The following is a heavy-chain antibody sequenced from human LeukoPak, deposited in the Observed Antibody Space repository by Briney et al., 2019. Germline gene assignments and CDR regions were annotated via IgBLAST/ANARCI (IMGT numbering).Heavy chain of an antibody. Sequence: GASVKVSCKASGYTFTGHYMHWVRQAPGQGLEWMGWINPNSGGTNYAQKFQGRVTMTRDTSISTAYMEMSRLRSDDTAVYYCARGDCSGGSCYRLDYWGQGTLSPSPQ. CDR2: INPNSGGT. CDR3: ARGDCSGGSCYRLDY. D-gene: IGHD2-15*01. V-gene: IGHV1-2*02. J-gene: IGHJ4*02. CDR1: GYTFTGHY.